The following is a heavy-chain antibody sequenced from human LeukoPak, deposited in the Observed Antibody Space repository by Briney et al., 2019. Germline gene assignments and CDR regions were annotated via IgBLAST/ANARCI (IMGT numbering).Heavy chain of an antibody. CDR1: GFTFDDYA. J-gene: IGHJ4*02. Sequence: GGSLRLSCAASGFTFDDYAMHWVRQAPGKGLEWVSGIYSGGSTYYADSVKGRFTISRDNSKNTLYLQMNSLRAEDTAVYYCARIGSAYTAPDYWGQGTLVTVSS. CDR2: IYSGGST. V-gene: IGHV3-66*01. CDR3: ARIGSAYTAPDY. D-gene: IGHD5-18*01.